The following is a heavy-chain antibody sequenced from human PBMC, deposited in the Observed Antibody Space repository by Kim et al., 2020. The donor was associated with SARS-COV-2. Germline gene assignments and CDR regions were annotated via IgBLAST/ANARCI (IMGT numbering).Heavy chain of an antibody. D-gene: IGHD3-10*01. CDR3: TKIPVEPSGTFGSFDP. Sequence: SETLSLTCTVSGGSMSSGGYYWNWVRQVPGKGLEWIAYRSYNGISNYNPPLSRRVFTSVDTSKSQFSLEQSPVTAADTADYYCTKIPVEPSGTFGSFDP. J-gene: IGHJ5*02. CDR2: RSYNGIS. CDR1: GGSMSSGGYY. V-gene: IGHV4-31*03.